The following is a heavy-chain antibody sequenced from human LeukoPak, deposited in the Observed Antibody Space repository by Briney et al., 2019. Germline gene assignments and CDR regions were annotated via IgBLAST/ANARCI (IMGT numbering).Heavy chain of an antibody. D-gene: IGHD4-17*01. CDR2: IRYDGSNK. CDR3: AKDQAGYGDYNFDY. J-gene: IGHJ4*02. CDR1: VFTYSSYG. V-gene: IGHV3-30*02. Sequence: GGSLRLSCAASVFTYSSYGMHWVRQAPGKGLEWVAFIRYDGSNKYYADSVKGRFTISRDNSKNTLYLQMNSLRAEDTAVYYCAKDQAGYGDYNFDYWGQGTLVTVSS.